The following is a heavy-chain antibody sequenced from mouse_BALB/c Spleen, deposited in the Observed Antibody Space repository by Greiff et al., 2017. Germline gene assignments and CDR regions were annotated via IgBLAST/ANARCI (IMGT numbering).Heavy chain of an antibody. CDR3: ARDHGSREVYAMDY. V-gene: IGHV1-69*02. Sequence: VQLQQPGAELVKPGAPVKLSCKASGYTFTSYWMNWVKQRPGRGLEWIGRIDPSDSETHYNQKFKDKATLTVDKSSSTAYIQLSSLTSEDSAVYYCARDHGSREVYAMDYWGQGTSVTVSS. D-gene: IGHD1-1*01. CDR2: IDPSDSET. CDR1: GYTFTSYW. J-gene: IGHJ4*01.